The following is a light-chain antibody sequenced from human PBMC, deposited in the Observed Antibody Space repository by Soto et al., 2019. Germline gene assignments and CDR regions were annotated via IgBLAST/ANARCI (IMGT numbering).Light chain of an antibody. J-gene: IGKJ5*01. Sequence: DIVMTQSPDSLAGSLGERATINCKSSHSLLHNSNNKNYLGWYQQKPGKVPKVLIYDASTLETGVPSRFSGSGSETEFTLTISSLQSEDIATYFCQQFHDLPITFGQGTRLEIK. CDR3: QQFHDLPIT. CDR2: DAS. CDR1: HSLLHNSNNKNY. V-gene: IGKV4-1*01.